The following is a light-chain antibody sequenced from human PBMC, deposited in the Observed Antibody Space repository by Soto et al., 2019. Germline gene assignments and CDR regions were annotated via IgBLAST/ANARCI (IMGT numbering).Light chain of an antibody. CDR1: QSVWNNY. Sequence: IVLTQSPGTLSLSPGERATLSCRASQSVWNNYLAWYQQKPGQAPRLLIYRVSSRATGIPDRFSGSGSGTDFTLTISRLEPEDFAVYYCQQYGNSLYTFGQGNKLDIK. V-gene: IGKV3-20*01. CDR3: QQYGNSLYT. CDR2: RVS. J-gene: IGKJ2*01.